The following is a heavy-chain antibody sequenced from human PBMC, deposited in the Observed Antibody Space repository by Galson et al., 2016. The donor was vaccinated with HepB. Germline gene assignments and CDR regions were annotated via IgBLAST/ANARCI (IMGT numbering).Heavy chain of an antibody. V-gene: IGHV2-5*02. CDR2: IYWDEDK. J-gene: IGHJ4*02. CDR1: GFSIGTSGVG. D-gene: IGHD1-26*01. Sequence: PALVKPTQTLTLTCTFSGFSIGTSGVGVGWIRQPPGQALEWLALIYWDEDKRYSPTLKNRLTIAKDTSKNQVVLTLANVRAVDTATYFCAHRLVGLSVFDYWGQGNMVTVSS. CDR3: AHRLVGLSVFDY.